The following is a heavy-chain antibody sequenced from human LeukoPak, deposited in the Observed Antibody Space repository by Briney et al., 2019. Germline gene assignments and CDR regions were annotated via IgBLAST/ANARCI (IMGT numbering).Heavy chain of an antibody. CDR3: ARGYSSSWFDY. CDR1: GFTFSSYA. J-gene: IGHJ4*02. V-gene: IGHV3-30-3*01. CDR2: ISYDGSNK. D-gene: IGHD6-13*01. Sequence: GGSLRLSCAASGFTFSSYAMHWVRQAPGKGLVWVAVISYDGSNKYYAESVKGRFTISRDNSKNTLYLQMNSLRAEDTAVYYCARGYSSSWFDYWGQGTLVTVSS.